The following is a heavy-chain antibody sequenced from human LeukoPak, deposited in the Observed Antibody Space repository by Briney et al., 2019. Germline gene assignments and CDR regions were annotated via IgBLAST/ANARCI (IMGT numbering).Heavy chain of an antibody. CDR2: IKSDGSST. Sequence: PGGSLRLSCAASGFTFSSYWMHWVRQAPGKGLVWVSRIKSDGSSTSYADSVKGRFTISRDNAKNTQYLQMNSLRAEDTAVYYCARDRVLDYWGQGTLVNVSS. CDR1: GFTFSSYW. V-gene: IGHV3-74*01. J-gene: IGHJ4*02. CDR3: ARDRVLDY.